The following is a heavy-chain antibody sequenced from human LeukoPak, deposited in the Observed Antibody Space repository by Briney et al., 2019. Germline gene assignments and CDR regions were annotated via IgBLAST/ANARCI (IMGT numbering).Heavy chain of an antibody. CDR2: IKSKTGGGTT. CDR3: TTSSGWNDY. Sequence: TGGSLRLSRAASGVTFSNYWMSWVRQAPRKGLDWFGRIKSKTGGGTTEYAVPGKGRFAITTDDSENTVSRQMKSLKTEDTAVYYCTTSSGWNDYWGQGTLVTVSS. J-gene: IGHJ4*02. V-gene: IGHV3-15*01. D-gene: IGHD6-19*01. CDR1: GVTFSNYW.